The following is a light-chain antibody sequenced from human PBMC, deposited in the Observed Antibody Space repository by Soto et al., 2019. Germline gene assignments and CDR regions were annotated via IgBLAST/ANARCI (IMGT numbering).Light chain of an antibody. CDR3: QQYGRSLLT. V-gene: IGKV3-20*01. J-gene: IGKJ5*01. CDR1: QRVSSSD. CDR2: GAS. Sequence: EIVLTQSPGTLSLSPGERATLSCRASQRVSSSDLAWYQQKPDQAPRLLSYGASGRATGIPDGFRGSGSGRHFHVTLSKLAPQDFAVYYCQQYGRSLLTFGQGTRLEL.